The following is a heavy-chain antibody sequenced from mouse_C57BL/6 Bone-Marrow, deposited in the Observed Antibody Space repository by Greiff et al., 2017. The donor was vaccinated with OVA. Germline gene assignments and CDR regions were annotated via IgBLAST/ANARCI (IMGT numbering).Heavy chain of an antibody. Sequence: EVKLMESGAELVRPGASVKLSCTASGFNIKDDYMHWVKQRPEQGLEWIGWIDPENGDTEYASKFQGKATITADTSSNTAYLQLSSLTSEDTAVYYCTTYYDYLYYFDYWGQGTTLTVSS. CDR2: IDPENGDT. D-gene: IGHD2-4*01. V-gene: IGHV14-4*01. CDR1: GFNIKDDY. J-gene: IGHJ2*01. CDR3: TTYYDYLYYFDY.